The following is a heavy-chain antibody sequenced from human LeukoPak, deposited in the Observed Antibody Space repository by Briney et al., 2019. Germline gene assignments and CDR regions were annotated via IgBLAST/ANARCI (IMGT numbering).Heavy chain of an antibody. CDR1: GFTFSSYG. V-gene: IGHV3-23*01. CDR3: AKYDRWLQFCC. Sequence: GGSLRLSCAASGFTFSSYGMSWVRQAPGKGLEWVSGIIPSGHTTYYADSVRGRFTISRDNSRNTVYLQMNSLRAEDTAVYYCAKYDRWLQFCCWGQGTLVTVSS. D-gene: IGHD5-24*01. J-gene: IGHJ4*02. CDR2: IIPSGHTT.